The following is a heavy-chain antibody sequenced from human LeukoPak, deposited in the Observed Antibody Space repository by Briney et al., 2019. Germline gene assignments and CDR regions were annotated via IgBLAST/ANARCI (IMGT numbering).Heavy chain of an antibody. V-gene: IGHV3-23*01. CDR2: ISGSGGST. CDR3: ARAPMSYDSSGFGGAFDI. CDR1: GFTFSSYA. D-gene: IGHD3-22*01. J-gene: IGHJ3*02. Sequence: GGSLRLSCAASGFTFSSYAMSWVRQAPGKGLEWVSAISGSGGSTYYADSVKGRFTISRDNSRNTLYLQMNSLRAEDTAMYYCARAPMSYDSSGFGGAFDIWGQGTMVTVSS.